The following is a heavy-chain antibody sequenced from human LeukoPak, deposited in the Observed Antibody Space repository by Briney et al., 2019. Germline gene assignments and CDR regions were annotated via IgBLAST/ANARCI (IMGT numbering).Heavy chain of an antibody. CDR2: ISYDGSNK. V-gene: IGHV3-30-3*01. CDR3: ANTMRDSSGWYGAFDI. CDR1: GFTFSSYA. D-gene: IGHD6-19*01. J-gene: IGHJ3*02. Sequence: GGSLRLSCAAPGFTFSSYAMHWVRQAPGKGLEWVAVISYDGSNKYYADSVKGRFTISRDNSKNTLCLQMNSLRAEDTAVYYCANTMRDSSGWYGAFDIWGQGTMVTVSS.